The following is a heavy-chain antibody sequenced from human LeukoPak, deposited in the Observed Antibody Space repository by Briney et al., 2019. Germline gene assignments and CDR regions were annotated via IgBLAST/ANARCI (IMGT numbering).Heavy chain of an antibody. CDR3: ARGYCSGGSCPITLDY. CDR2: IYPGDSDT. V-gene: IGHV5-51*01. D-gene: IGHD2-15*01. Sequence: GESLKISCKASGYSFTTLWVGWVRQMPGKGLECMGIIYPGDSDTRYSPSFQGQVTISADKSISTAYLQWSSLKASDTAMYYCARGYCSGGSCPITLDYWGQGTLVTVSS. CDR1: GYSFTTLW. J-gene: IGHJ4*02.